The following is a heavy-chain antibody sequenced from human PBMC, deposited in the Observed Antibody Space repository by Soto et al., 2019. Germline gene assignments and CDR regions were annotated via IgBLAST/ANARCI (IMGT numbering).Heavy chain of an antibody. CDR1: GFAFSTYA. Sequence: EVQLLESGGALEHPGGSLRLSCAASGFAFSTYAMTWVRQAPGQGLEWVSVISGSGGSSYYAASAKGRFTITKDNSKNTLYLQMHGLRAEDTGLYYCAKCTKRAAAGRYEYYKYGMDVWGQGTTVTVSS. CDR3: AKCTKRAAAGRYEYYKYGMDV. D-gene: IGHD6-13*01. CDR2: ISGSGGSS. V-gene: IGHV3-23*01. J-gene: IGHJ6*02.